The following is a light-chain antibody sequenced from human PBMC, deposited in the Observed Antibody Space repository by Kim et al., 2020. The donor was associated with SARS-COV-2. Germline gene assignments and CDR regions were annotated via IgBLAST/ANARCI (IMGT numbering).Light chain of an antibody. CDR3: SSYTSSSTLHV. CDR1: SSDVGGYNY. CDR2: DVR. J-gene: IGLJ1*01. Sequence: QSINISCTGTSSDVGGYNYVFWYQHHPGKAPKLMIYDVRNRPSGVSNRFSGSKSGNTASLTISGLQAEDEADYYCSSYTSSSTLHVFGTGTKVTVL. V-gene: IGLV2-14*03.